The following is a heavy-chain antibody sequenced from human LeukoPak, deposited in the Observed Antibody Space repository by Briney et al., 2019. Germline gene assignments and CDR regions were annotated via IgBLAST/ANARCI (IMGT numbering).Heavy chain of an antibody. D-gene: IGHD1-1*01. CDR2: ISAYNGNT. J-gene: IGHJ5*02. Sequence: GASVKVSCKASGYTFTSYGISWVRQAPGQGLEWMGWISAYNGNTNYAQKLQGRVTMTTDTSTSTAYMELRSLRSDDTAVYYCARSYWNDIVVWFDPWGQGTLVTVSS. CDR1: GYTFTSYG. CDR3: ARSYWNDIVVWFDP. V-gene: IGHV1-18*01.